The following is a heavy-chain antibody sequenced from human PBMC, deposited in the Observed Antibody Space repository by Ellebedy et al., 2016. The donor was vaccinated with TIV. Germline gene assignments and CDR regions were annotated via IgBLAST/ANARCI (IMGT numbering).Heavy chain of an antibody. D-gene: IGHD5-12*01. CDR3: ASEGIVATMFIDP. J-gene: IGHJ5*02. Sequence: MPSETLSLTCNVSGGSITSYFWTWIRQTPGKGLEWIGYVYYTGTTDYNPSLSSRVTISIDTSKSQFSLRLNSVTAADTAVYYCASEGIVATMFIDPWGPGTLVTVSS. CDR2: VYYTGTT. V-gene: IGHV4-59*01. CDR1: GGSITSYF.